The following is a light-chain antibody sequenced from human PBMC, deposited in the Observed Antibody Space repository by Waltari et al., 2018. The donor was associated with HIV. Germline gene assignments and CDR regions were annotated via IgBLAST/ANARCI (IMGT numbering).Light chain of an antibody. CDR3: QQYNSYSALT. CDR1: QSISSW. Sequence: DIQMTQSPSTLSASVGDRVTIPCRASQSISSWLAWYQQKPGKAPKLLIYKASSLESGVPSRFSGSGSGTEFTLTISSLQPYDFATYYCQQYNSYSALTFGGGTKVEIK. J-gene: IGKJ4*01. V-gene: IGKV1-5*03. CDR2: KAS.